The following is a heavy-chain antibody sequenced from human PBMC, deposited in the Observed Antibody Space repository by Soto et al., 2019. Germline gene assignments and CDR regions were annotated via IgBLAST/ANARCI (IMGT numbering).Heavy chain of an antibody. V-gene: IGHV4-31*03. Sequence: LSESLSLTCTVSGVSISSGGYYWSWIRQHPGKGLEWIGYIYYSGSTYYNPSLKSRVTISVDTSKNQFSLKLSSVTAADTAVYYCARDAIGLHNYYYGMDVWGQGTTVTVSS. D-gene: IGHD2-21*01. J-gene: IGHJ6*02. CDR3: ARDAIGLHNYYYGMDV. CDR2: IYYSGST. CDR1: GVSISSGGYY.